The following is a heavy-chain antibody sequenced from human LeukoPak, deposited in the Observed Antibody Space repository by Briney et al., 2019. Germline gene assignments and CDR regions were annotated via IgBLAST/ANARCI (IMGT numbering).Heavy chain of an antibody. J-gene: IGHJ4*02. D-gene: IGHD6-19*01. CDR1: GFTFSDYY. V-gene: IGHV3-23*01. Sequence: GGSLRLSCAASGFTFSDYYMSWIRQAPGKGLEWVSAISGSGGSTYYADSVKGRFTISRDNSKNTLYLQMNSLRAEDTAVYYCAKDMTGQAVAADSWGQGTLVTVSS. CDR2: ISGSGGST. CDR3: AKDMTGQAVAADS.